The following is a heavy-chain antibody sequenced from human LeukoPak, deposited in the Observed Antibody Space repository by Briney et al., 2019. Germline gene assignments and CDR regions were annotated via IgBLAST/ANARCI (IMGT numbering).Heavy chain of an antibody. CDR3: ATLMVRGVTDAFDI. CDR2: INPNSGGT. Sequence: ASVKVSCKASGYTFTGYYMHWVRQAPGQGLEWMGWINPNSGGTNYAQKFQGRVTMTRDTSISTAYMELSRLRSEDTAVYYCATLMVRGVTDAFDIWGQGTMVTVSS. CDR1: GYTFTGYY. J-gene: IGHJ3*02. D-gene: IGHD3-10*01. V-gene: IGHV1-2*02.